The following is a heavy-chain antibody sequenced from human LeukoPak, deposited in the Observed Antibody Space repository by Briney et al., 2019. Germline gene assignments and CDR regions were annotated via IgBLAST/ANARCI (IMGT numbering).Heavy chain of an antibody. Sequence: GGSLRLSCSASGFTFSTFPMHWVRQAPGKGLEYFSGISRNGDTTYYADSVKGRFTISRDNSKNTMYLQMSSLRPEDTAVYYCVKALTDDAFDIWGQGTMVTVSS. J-gene: IGHJ3*02. CDR2: ISRNGDTT. V-gene: IGHV3-64D*06. CDR1: GFTFSTFP. CDR3: VKALTDDAFDI.